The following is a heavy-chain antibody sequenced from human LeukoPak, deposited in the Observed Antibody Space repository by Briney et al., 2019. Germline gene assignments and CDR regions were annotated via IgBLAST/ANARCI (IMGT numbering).Heavy chain of an antibody. CDR2: IYSTGST. D-gene: IGHD2-2*02. CDR1: GGSISNYY. J-gene: IGHJ5*02. V-gene: IGHV4-59*08. Sequence: SETLSLTCTVSGGSISNYYWSWIRQPPGKGLGWIGHIYSTGSTTYSPSLKSRVIMSADTSKNQFSLKVTSVTAADTAVYYCARHRSEGSYPLDPWGQGALVTVSS. CDR3: ARHRSEGSYPLDP.